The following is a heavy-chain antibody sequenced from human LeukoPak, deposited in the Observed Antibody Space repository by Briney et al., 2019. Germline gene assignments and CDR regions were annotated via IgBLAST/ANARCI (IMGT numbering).Heavy chain of an antibody. V-gene: IGHV4-34*01. D-gene: IGHD1-26*01. Sequence: SETLSLTCAVYGGSFSGYYWSLIRQPAGKGLEWIGEINHSGSTNYNPSLKSRVTISVDTSKNQFSLKLSSVTAADTAVYYCASDSGRDAFDIWGQGTMVTVSS. CDR3: ASDSGRDAFDI. CDR2: INHSGST. J-gene: IGHJ3*02. CDR1: GGSFSGYY.